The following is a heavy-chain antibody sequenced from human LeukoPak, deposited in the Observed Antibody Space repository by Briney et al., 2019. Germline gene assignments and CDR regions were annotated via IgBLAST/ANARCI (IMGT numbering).Heavy chain of an antibody. V-gene: IGHV3-53*01. CDR2: IYSGGST. CDR3: ASKGVAVAGDHDAFDI. J-gene: IGHJ3*02. CDR1: GFTVSSNY. D-gene: IGHD6-19*01. Sequence: GGSLRLSCAASGFTVSSNYMSWVRQAPGKGLEWVSVIYSGGSTYYADSVKGRFTISRDNSKNTLYLQMNSLRAEDTAVYYCASKGVAVAGDHDAFDIWGQGTMVTVSS.